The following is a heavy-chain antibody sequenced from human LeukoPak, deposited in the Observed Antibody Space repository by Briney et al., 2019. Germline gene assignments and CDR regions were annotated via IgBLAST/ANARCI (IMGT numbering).Heavy chain of an antibody. CDR2: IWYDGGKK. V-gene: IGHV3-33*01. CDR1: GFTFSDYG. D-gene: IGHD2-8*01. CDR3: ARVQGHPPNGLDI. Sequence: GRSLRLSCAASGFTFSDYGMYWVRQAPGKGLEWVALIWYDGGKKYYIDSVRGRFTISRDNAKNTLYLQMNSLRAEDTAVYYCARVQGHPPNGLDIWGQGTMVTVSS. J-gene: IGHJ3*02.